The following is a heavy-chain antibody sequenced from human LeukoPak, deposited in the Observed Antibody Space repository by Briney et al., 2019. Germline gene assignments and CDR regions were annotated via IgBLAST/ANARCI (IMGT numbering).Heavy chain of an antibody. CDR2: INPGGST. Sequence: SETLSPICTVYGGSFSDDCWSWARQPPGEGLQWIGEINPGGSTNKNPSLQSRLIMSVDTSKNQFSLNLTSVTAADTAVYYCARVHGHNSGTLDYWGQGILVTVTS. V-gene: IGHV4-34*01. CDR3: ARVHGHNSGTLDY. CDR1: GGSFSDDC. J-gene: IGHJ4*02. D-gene: IGHD5-24*01.